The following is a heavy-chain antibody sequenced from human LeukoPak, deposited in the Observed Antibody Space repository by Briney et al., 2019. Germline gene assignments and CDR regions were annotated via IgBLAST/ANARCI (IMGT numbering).Heavy chain of an antibody. CDR3: ARGTDGVVVPALFDY. CDR1: GGSISSYY. D-gene: IGHD2-2*01. V-gene: IGHV4-59*01. CDR2: IYYSGST. Sequence: SETLSLTCTVSGGSISSYYWSWIRQPPGKGLEWIGYIYYSGSTNYNPSLKSRVTISVDTSKNQFSLKLSSVTAADTAVYYCARGTDGVVVPALFDYWGQGTLVTVSS. J-gene: IGHJ4*02.